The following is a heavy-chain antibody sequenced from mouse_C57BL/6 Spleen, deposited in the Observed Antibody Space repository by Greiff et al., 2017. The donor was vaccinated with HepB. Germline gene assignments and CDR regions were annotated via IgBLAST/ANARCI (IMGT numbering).Heavy chain of an antibody. Sequence: EVQRVESGPSLVRPSQTLYLTCTVTGFSFNSDCYWILIRQFPGNQLEFIGYTFDSGIIYYNPSLDSRTNITRDTSKNQFSLKLSSVTTEDTATYYCARGGAYYSYAMDYWGQGTSVTVSS. CDR1: GFSFNSDCY. V-gene: IGHV3-3*01. CDR3: ARGGAYYSYAMDY. CDR2: TFDSGII. D-gene: IGHD2-12*01. J-gene: IGHJ4*01.